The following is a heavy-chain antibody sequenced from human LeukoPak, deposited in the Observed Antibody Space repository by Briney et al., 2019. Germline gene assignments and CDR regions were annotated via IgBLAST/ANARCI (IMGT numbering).Heavy chain of an antibody. D-gene: IGHD3-10*01. J-gene: IGHJ6*03. V-gene: IGHV4-4*02. CDR1: GGSISNNNW. CDR2: IYHTGST. Sequence: SETLSLTCTVSGGSISNNNWWSWVRQPPEKGLEWIGEIYHTGSTNYNPSLKSRVTISIDTSTNQFSLKLSSVTAADTAVYYCARVGSWFGESDYYYYYYMDVWGKGTTVTISS. CDR3: ARVGSWFGESDYYYYYYMDV.